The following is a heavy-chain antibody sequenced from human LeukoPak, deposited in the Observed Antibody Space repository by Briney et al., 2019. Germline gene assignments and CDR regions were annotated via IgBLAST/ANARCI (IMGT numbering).Heavy chain of an antibody. Sequence: ASVKVSCKASGYTFTSYGISWVRQGPGQGLEWMGWISAYNGNTNYAQKLQGRVTMTTDTSTSTAYMELRSLRSDDTAVYYCARMSSSWPTFDYWGQGTLVTVSS. J-gene: IGHJ4*02. CDR2: ISAYNGNT. CDR3: ARMSSSWPTFDY. D-gene: IGHD6-13*01. CDR1: GYTFTSYG. V-gene: IGHV1-18*01.